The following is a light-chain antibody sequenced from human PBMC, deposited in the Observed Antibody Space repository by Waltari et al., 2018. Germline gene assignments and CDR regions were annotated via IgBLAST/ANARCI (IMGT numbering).Light chain of an antibody. CDR1: PSNIGTNY. J-gene: IGLJ2*01. CDR2: RIN. Sequence: QSVLTQPPAASGTPGQRVTISCAGSPSNIGTNYVNWYQKFPGPAPKLLIYRINRRPVGVPDRVYGSKSGTSAALVISGLRSEDEADYFCAGWDDNLSVVFGGGTKLTVL. V-gene: IGLV1-47*01. CDR3: AGWDDNLSVV.